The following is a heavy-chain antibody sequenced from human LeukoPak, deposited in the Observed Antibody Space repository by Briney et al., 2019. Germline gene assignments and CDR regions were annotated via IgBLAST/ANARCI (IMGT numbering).Heavy chain of an antibody. V-gene: IGHV4-34*01. CDR2: INHSGST. D-gene: IGHD3-10*01. Sequence: PAETLSLTCAAYGGSFSGYYWSWIRQPPGKGLEWMGEINHSGSTNYNPSLKSRVTISVDTSKNQFSLKLSSVTAADTAVYYCARAKLYYYGSGSPRWLDPWGQGTLVTVSS. CDR1: GGSFSGYY. J-gene: IGHJ5*02. CDR3: ARAKLYYYGSGSPRWLDP.